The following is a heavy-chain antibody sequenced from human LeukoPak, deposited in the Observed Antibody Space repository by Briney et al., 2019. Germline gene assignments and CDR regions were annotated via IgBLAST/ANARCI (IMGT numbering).Heavy chain of an antibody. D-gene: IGHD2-21*01. CDR1: GFTFSSYS. CDR2: ISSSSSYI. V-gene: IGHV3-21*01. J-gene: IGHJ4*02. Sequence: PGGSLRLSCAASGFTFSSYSVNWVRQAPGKGLEWVSSISSSSSYIYYADSVKGRFTISRDNAKNSLYLQMNSLRAEDTAVYYCARDGDGPYYFDYWGQGTLVTVSS. CDR3: ARDGDGPYYFDY.